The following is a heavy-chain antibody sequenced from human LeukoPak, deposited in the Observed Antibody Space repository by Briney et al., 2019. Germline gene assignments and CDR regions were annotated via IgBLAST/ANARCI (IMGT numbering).Heavy chain of an antibody. CDR1: GFTFGRYS. D-gene: IGHD1-26*01. CDR3: ATDTSGSYLDY. J-gene: IGHJ4*02. CDR2: ITSGSKYI. Sequence: GGSLRLSCAASGFTFGRYSMNWVRQAPGKGLEWVSSITSGSKYIFYADAVKGRFTISRDNAKNSLYLQMDSLRAEDTAVYYCATDTSGSYLDYWGQGILSPSPQ. V-gene: IGHV3-21*01.